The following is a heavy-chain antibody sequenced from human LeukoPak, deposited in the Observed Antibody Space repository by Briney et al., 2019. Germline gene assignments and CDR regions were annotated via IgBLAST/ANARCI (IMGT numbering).Heavy chain of an antibody. CDR1: GYTFTNFY. D-gene: IGHD5/OR15-5a*01. J-gene: IGHJ4*02. CDR3: TRVGQLVSEF. CDR2: INPGDGRT. Sequence: ASVKVSCKTSGYTFTNFYIHWVRQAPGQGLEWMGIINPGDGRTNYAQRFHGRVTMTRDPSTSTVYMELSSLRSEDTAIYYCTRVGQLVSEFWGQGVLVPVSS. V-gene: IGHV1-46*03.